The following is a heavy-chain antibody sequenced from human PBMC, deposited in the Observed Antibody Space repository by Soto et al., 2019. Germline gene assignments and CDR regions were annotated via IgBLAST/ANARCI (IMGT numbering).Heavy chain of an antibody. Sequence: EVQLLESGGGLVQPGGSLRLSCAASGFTFSSNAMIWVRQAPGKGLEWVSCISGSGGSSYYADSVKGRFTISRDNSKNTLYLQMNSLRAEDTAVYYCAKDGYSSGWYAVDYWGQGTLVTVSS. CDR1: GFTFSSNA. V-gene: IGHV3-23*01. CDR3: AKDGYSSGWYAVDY. D-gene: IGHD6-19*01. CDR2: ISGSGGSS. J-gene: IGHJ4*02.